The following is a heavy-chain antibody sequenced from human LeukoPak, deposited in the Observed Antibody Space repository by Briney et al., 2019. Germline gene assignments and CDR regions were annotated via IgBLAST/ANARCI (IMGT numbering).Heavy chain of an antibody. D-gene: IGHD3-10*01. CDR1: GFAFTTAW. CDR2: IRSKTHGGTT. Sequence: GGSLRLSCAASGFAFTTAWMSWVRQAPGKGLEWVGRIRSKTHGGTTDYGPPVKGRFAISRDDSENMLYLHMNSLKSEDTAVYFCTTHREDYYYNGMDVWGQGTTVTVSS. CDR3: TTHREDYYYNGMDV. J-gene: IGHJ6*02. V-gene: IGHV3-15*01.